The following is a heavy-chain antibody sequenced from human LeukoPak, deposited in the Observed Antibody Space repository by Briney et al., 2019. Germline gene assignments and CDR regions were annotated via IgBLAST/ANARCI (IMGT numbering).Heavy chain of an antibody. Sequence: GGSLRLSCAAFGFIVRSNHINWVRQAPGKGLEWVSITYSGDTTYYAASVKGRFTISRDNSKNTLYLQVSSLRAEDTAIYYCAKDRGSGSFYFDYWGQGTLVTVSS. CDR2: TYSGDTT. CDR3: AKDRGSGSFYFDY. CDR1: GFIVRSNH. J-gene: IGHJ4*02. D-gene: IGHD1-26*01. V-gene: IGHV3-53*01.